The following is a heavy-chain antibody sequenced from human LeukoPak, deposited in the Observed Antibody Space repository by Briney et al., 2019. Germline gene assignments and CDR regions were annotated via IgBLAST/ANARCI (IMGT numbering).Heavy chain of an antibody. CDR3: AKDPFPVSSIASVKWFDY. J-gene: IGHJ5*01. V-gene: IGHV3-74*01. CDR2: IKSDGKT. D-gene: IGHD6-13*01. CDR1: GFSFSSYW. Sequence: GGSLRLSCAASGFSFSSYWMHWVRQAPGKGLVWVSRIKSDGKTNYADSVKGRFTISRDKFTNTLFLHMDSLRSEDTGVYYCAKDPFPVSSIASVKWFDYWGQGTLVSVSS.